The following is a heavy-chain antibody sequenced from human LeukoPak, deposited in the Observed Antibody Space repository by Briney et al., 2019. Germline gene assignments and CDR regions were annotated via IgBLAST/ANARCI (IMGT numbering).Heavy chain of an antibody. D-gene: IGHD3-22*01. CDR2: IIPILGIA. J-gene: IGHJ4*02. Sequence: GASVKVSCKASGGTFSSYTISWVRQAPGQGLEWMGRIIPILGIANYAQKFQGRVTITADKSTSTAYMELSSLRSEDTAVYYCARDHRTYYYDSSGYRKPSGNDYWGQGTLVIVSS. CDR3: ARDHRTYYYDSSGYRKPSGNDY. CDR1: GGTFSSYT. V-gene: IGHV1-69*04.